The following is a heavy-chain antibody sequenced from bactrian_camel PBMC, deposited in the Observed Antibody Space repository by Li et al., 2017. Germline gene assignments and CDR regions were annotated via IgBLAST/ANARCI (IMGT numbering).Heavy chain of an antibody. D-gene: IGHD3*01. Sequence: HVQLVESGGGSALAGGSVRLSCAASGYTFNTYSWFRQAPGQERVGVAVVRSDGSTTYADSVKGRFTVSKDNLKNTQYLQMNSLKPDDTGMYYCAAPTVYGCPAHQSGYTYWGQGTQVTVS. J-gene: IGHJ4*01. CDR3: AAPTVYGCPAHQSGYTY. V-gene: IGHV3S61*01. CDR2: VRSDGST. CDR1: GYTFNT.